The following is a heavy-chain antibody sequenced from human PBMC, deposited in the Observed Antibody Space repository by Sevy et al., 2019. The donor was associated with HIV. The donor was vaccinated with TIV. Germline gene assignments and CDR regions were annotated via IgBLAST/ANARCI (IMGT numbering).Heavy chain of an antibody. V-gene: IGHV1-2*06. D-gene: IGHD6-19*01. J-gene: IGHJ5*02. CDR3: ASQTSGWYDWFDP. CDR1: GYTFLGYY. CDR2: INPSSGGT. Sequence: ASVKVSCKASGYTFLGYYIHWLRPAPGQGLAWIGRINPSSGGTKYIQKFKGRLIVKTDISVSTAYMELIGQRSDDTAMYYGASQTSGWYDWFDPWGQGTLVTVSS.